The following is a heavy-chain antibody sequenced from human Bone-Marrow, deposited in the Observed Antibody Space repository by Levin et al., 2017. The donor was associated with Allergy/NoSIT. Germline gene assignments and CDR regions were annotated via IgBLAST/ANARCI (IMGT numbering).Heavy chain of an antibody. Sequence: AGGSLRLSCAASGFTFSSYAMHWVRQAPGKGLEWVAVISYDGSNKYYADSVKGRFTISRDNSKNTLYLQMNSLRAEDTAVYYCARVGTGLFGELLRYYYYGMDVWGQGTTVTVSS. J-gene: IGHJ6*02. D-gene: IGHD1-26*01. V-gene: IGHV3-30-3*01. CDR1: GFTFSSYA. CDR3: ARVGTGLFGELLRYYYYGMDV. CDR2: ISYDGSNK.